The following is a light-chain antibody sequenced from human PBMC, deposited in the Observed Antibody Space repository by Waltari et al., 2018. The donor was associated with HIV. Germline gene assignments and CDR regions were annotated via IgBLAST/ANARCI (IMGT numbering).Light chain of an antibody. CDR2: AAS. CDR3: QKYNSAPLT. V-gene: IGKV1-27*01. Sequence: DIKLTQCPSSLSASVGDRVTITCRASHVISNYLAWYQQKPGKVPKLLIYAASTFQSGVPSRFSGSGSGTDFTLTISSLQPEDVAIYYCQKYNSAPLTFGQGTKVEIK. CDR1: HVISNY. J-gene: IGKJ1*01.